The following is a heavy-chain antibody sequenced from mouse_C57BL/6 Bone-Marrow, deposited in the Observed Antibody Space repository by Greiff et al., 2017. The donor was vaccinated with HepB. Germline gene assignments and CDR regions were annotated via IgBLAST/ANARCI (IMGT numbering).Heavy chain of an antibody. Sequence: QVQLQQPGAELVMPGASVKLSCKASGYTFTSYWMHWVKQRPGQGLEWIGEIDPSDSYTNYNQKFKGKSTLTVDKSSSTAYMQLSSLTSEDSAVYYCERIYYGNLAWFAYWGQGTLVTVSA. CDR1: GYTFTSYW. V-gene: IGHV1-69*01. CDR2: IDPSDSYT. J-gene: IGHJ3*01. D-gene: IGHD2-1*01. CDR3: ERIYYGNLAWFAY.